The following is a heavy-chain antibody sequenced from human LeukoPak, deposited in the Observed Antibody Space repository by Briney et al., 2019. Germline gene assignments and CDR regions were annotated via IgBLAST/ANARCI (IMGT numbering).Heavy chain of an antibody. CDR2: VHYSGST. J-gene: IGHJ4*02. V-gene: IGHV4-39*02. Sequence: SETLSLTCSVSGGSISSSSYFWGWIRQPPGKGLEWIASVHYSGSTYYNPSLKSRVTISVDTSKSQFSLKLSSVTAADTAVYYCARELRGYSYGWGQGTLVTVSS. D-gene: IGHD5-18*01. CDR1: GGSISSSSYF. CDR3: ARELRGYSYG.